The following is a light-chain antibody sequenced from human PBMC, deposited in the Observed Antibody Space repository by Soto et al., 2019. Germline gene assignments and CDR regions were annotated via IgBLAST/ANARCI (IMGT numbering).Light chain of an antibody. CDR1: SSDVGGYNY. Sequence: QSALTQPPSASGSPGQSVTISCTVTSSDVGGYNYVSWYQQHPGKAPKLMIYEVSERPSGVPDRFSGAKSGNTASLTVSGLQAEDEADYYCSSYAGSNNMVFGGGTKLTVL. V-gene: IGLV2-8*01. J-gene: IGLJ3*02. CDR2: EVS. CDR3: SSYAGSNNMV.